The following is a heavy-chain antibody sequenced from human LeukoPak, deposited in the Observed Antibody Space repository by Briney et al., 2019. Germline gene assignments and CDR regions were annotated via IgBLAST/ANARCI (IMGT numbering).Heavy chain of an antibody. V-gene: IGHV3-23*01. CDR2: ISGSGGST. J-gene: IGHJ4*02. Sequence: GGSLRLSCAASGFTFSSYAMTWVRQAPGKGLEYVSGISGSGGSTYYAEYVKGRFTISRDNSKKTLYLQMNSLRAEDTAVYYCAKADRGWGVITKDWGQGTLVTVSS. CDR1: GFTFSSYA. D-gene: IGHD3-10*01. CDR3: AKADRGWGVITKD.